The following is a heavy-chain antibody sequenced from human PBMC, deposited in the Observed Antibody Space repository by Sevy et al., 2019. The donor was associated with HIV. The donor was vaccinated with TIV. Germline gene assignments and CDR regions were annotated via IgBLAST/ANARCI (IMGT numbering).Heavy chain of an antibody. V-gene: IGHV4-4*02. CDR3: ARGGETPRGFDP. CDR2: IYHIGST. D-gene: IGHD3-16*01. Sequence: SETLSLTCAVSGGSISSVNWWHSVRQPPGKGLEWIGEIYHIGSTNYNPSLKSRVTISVDNSKNQFSLKLRSVTAADTAVYYCARGGETPRGFDPWGQGSLVTVSS. CDR1: GGSISSVNW. J-gene: IGHJ5*02.